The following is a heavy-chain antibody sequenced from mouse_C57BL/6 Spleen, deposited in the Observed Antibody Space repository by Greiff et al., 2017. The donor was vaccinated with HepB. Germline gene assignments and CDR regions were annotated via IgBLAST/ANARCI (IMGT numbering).Heavy chain of an antibody. CDR2: INPNNGGT. Sequence: EVQLQQSGPELVKPGASVKISCKASGYTFTDYYMNWVQQSHGKSLEWIGDINPNNGGTSYNQKFKGKATLTVDKSSSTAYMELRSLTSEDSAVYYCFHGYDGPMDYWGQGTSVTVSS. V-gene: IGHV1-26*01. CDR3: FHGYDGPMDY. D-gene: IGHD2-2*01. CDR1: GYTFTDYY. J-gene: IGHJ4*01.